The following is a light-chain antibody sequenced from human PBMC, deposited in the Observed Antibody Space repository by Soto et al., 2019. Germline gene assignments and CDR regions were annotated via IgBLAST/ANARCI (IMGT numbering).Light chain of an antibody. CDR1: SSDVGSYNY. V-gene: IGLV2-14*03. CDR2: DVS. J-gene: IGLJ3*02. CDR3: SSFTSSNTVV. Sequence: QSALTQPASVSGSPGQSITISCTGTSSDVGSYNYVSWYQQHPGKAPKLMIYDVSNRPSGVSNRFSGSKSGNTASLTISGLQDEDEADYYCSSFTSSNTVVFGGGTKLTVL.